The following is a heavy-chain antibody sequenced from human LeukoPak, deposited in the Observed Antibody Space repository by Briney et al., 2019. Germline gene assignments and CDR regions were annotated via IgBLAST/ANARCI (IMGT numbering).Heavy chain of an antibody. CDR1: GGSIRSGDYY. V-gene: IGHV4-30-4*08. CDR3: TRGVVAATPGAFDI. J-gene: IGHJ3*02. Sequence: PSETLSLTXTVSGGSIRSGDYYWSWIRQPPGKGLEWIGYIYYSGSTYYNPSLKSRVTISVDTSKNQFSLKLSSVTAADTAVYYCTRGVVAATPGAFDIWGQGTMVTVSS. D-gene: IGHD2-15*01. CDR2: IYYSGST.